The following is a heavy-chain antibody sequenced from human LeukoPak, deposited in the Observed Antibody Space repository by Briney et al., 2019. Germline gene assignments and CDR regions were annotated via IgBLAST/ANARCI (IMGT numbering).Heavy chain of an antibody. J-gene: IGHJ4*02. CDR1: GYTFTSYA. Sequence: ASVKVSCKASGYTFTSYAMHWVRQAPGQRLEWMGWINAGNGNTKYSQKFQGRVTITRDTSASTAYMELSSLRSEDTAVYYCARDRWYSSGWPRFDYWGQGTLVTVSS. CDR3: ARDRWYSSGWPRFDY. D-gene: IGHD6-19*01. CDR2: INAGNGNT. V-gene: IGHV1-3*01.